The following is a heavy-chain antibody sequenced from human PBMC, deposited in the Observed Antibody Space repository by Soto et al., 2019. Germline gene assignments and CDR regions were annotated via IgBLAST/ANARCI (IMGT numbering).Heavy chain of an antibody. CDR2: FDPEDGET. D-gene: IGHD4-17*01. Sequence: GASVKVSCKVSGYTIAEISMHWVRQAPGKGLEWMGGFDPEDGETIYAQKFQGRVTMTEDTSTDTAYMELSSLRSEDTAVYYCATTLGDYDTACFDIWGQGTMVTVSS. CDR1: GYTIAEIS. V-gene: IGHV1-24*01. CDR3: ATTLGDYDTACFDI. J-gene: IGHJ3*02.